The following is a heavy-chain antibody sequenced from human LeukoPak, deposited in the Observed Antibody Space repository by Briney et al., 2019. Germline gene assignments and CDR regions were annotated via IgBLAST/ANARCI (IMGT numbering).Heavy chain of an antibody. D-gene: IGHD2-2*02. CDR2: IYYSGST. V-gene: IGHV4-59*11. J-gene: IGHJ5*02. CDR3: ARDHCSSTSCYKKSWSDP. CDR1: GGSISSHY. Sequence: SETLSLTCTVSGGSISSHYWSWIRQPPGKGLEWIGYIYYSGSTNYNPSLKSRVTISVDTSKNQFSLKLSSVTAADTAVYYCARDHCSSTSCYKKSWSDPWGQGTLVTVSS.